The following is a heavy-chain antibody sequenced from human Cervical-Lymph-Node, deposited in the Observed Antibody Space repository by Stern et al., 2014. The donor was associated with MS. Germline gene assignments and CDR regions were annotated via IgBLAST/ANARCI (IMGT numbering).Heavy chain of an antibody. Sequence: EVQLVESGAELIRPGESLKISCKGSGFKFSIYWIDWVRQMPGKGLEWMGISYPGYSETRYSPSFQGQVTMSADNSTSTAYLQWSSLNASDTAMYFCARQTTAWASDVWGQGTLVTVSS. CDR1: GFKFSIYW. D-gene: IGHD1-14*01. CDR2: SYPGYSET. V-gene: IGHV5-51*01. CDR3: ARQTTAWASDV. J-gene: IGHJ4*02.